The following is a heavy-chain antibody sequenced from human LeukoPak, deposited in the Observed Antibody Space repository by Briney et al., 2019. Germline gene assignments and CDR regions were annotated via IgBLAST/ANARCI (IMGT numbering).Heavy chain of an antibody. D-gene: IGHD6-13*01. Sequence: GGSLRLSCAASGFTFSSYAMHWVRQAPGKGLEWVAVISYDGSNKYYADSVKGRFTISRDNSKNTLYLQMNSLRAEDTAVYYCARGHSSSWYGFPDYWGQGTLATVSS. V-gene: IGHV3-30-3*01. CDR1: GFTFSSYA. J-gene: IGHJ4*02. CDR2: ISYDGSNK. CDR3: ARGHSSSWYGFPDY.